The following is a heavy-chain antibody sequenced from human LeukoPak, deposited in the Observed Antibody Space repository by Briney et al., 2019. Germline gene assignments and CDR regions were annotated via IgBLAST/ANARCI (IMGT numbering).Heavy chain of an antibody. CDR3: ARGDYFGSGLGD. Sequence: SETLSLTCTVSGGSISSYYWGWIRQLPGKGLEWIGYIYYTGSTNCNPSLRSRVTISVDSSKNQFSLKVNSVTAADTAVYYCARGDYFGSGLGDWGQGTLVTVSS. V-gene: IGHV4-59*01. CDR2: IYYTGST. CDR1: GGSISSYY. D-gene: IGHD3-10*01. J-gene: IGHJ4*02.